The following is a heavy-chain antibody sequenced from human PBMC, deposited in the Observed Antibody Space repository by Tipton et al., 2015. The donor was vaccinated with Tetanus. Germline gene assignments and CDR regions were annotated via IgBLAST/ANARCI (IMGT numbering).Heavy chain of an antibody. Sequence: TMSLTCTVSGGSISRGGYYWSWIRQHPGKGLEWIGDIYNRGSTYYNPSLKSRVTISVDTSQNQFCLKLNSVTAADMAVYYCARDQARGARGWNYFDYWGQGSLVTVAS. V-gene: IGHV4-31*03. CDR3: ARDQARGARGWNYFDY. CDR2: IYNRGST. CDR1: GGSISRGGYY. J-gene: IGHJ4*02. D-gene: IGHD1-26*01.